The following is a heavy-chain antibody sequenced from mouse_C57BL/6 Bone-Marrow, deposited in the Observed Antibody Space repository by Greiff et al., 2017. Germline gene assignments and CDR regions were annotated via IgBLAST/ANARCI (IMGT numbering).Heavy chain of an antibody. D-gene: IGHD1-1*01. CDR1: GYSFPVYN. V-gene: IGHV1-39*01. CDR2: IIPNYGTT. CDR3: ALYYYGMGAMDY. Sequence: EVHLVESGPELVQPGASVTISCKASGYSFPVYNMNWVQQSHGKSLEWIGVIIPNYGTTSYNQKFKGKATLTVDQSFSTAYMQLNSLKSEDSAVYYCALYYYGMGAMDYWGQGTSVTVSS. J-gene: IGHJ4*01.